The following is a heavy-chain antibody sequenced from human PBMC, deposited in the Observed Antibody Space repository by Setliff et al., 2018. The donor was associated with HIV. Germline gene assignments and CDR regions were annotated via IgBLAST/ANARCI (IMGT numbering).Heavy chain of an antibody. CDR2: VNPGSGNT. CDR3: ARGKVLRGNILYY. J-gene: IGHJ4*02. Sequence: EASVKVSCKASGYTFINYDIYWVRQTTGQGLKWMGWVNPGSGNTGYAQKFQGRVTMTRNTSISTAYMDLSSLRSEDTAVYYCARGKVLRGNILYYWGQGTLVTVSS. CDR1: GYTFINYD. V-gene: IGHV1-8*02. D-gene: IGHD2-8*01.